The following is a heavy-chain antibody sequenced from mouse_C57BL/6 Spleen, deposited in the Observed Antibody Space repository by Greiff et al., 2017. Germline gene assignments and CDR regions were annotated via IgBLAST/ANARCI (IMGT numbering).Heavy chain of an antibody. J-gene: IGHJ1*03. V-gene: IGHV1-80*01. CDR1: GYAFSSYW. Sequence: QVQLQQSGAELVKPGASVKISCKASGYAFSSYWMNWVKQRPGKGLEWIGQIYPGDGDTNYNGKFKGKATLTADKSSSTAYMQLSSLTSEDSAVYFCARRGAYGSSYKYCDVWGTGTTVTVSS. D-gene: IGHD1-1*01. CDR2: IYPGDGDT. CDR3: ARRGAYGSSYKYCDV.